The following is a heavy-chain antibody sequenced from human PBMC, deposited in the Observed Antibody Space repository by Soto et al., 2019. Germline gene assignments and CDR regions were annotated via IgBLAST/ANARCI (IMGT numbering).Heavy chain of an antibody. CDR1: GGSFSGYY. CDR3: AREAYGMDV. Sequence: SETLSLTCAVYGGSFSGYYWSWIRQPPGKGLEWIGEINHSGSTNYNPSLKSRVTTSVDTSKNQFSLKLSSVTAADTAVYYCAREAYGMDVWGQGTTVTVSS. J-gene: IGHJ6*02. V-gene: IGHV4-34*01. CDR2: INHSGST.